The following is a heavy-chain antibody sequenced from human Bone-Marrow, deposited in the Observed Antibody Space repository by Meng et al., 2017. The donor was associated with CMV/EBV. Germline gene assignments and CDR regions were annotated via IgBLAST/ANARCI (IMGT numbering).Heavy chain of an antibody. V-gene: IGHV1-69*10. D-gene: IGHD2-15*01. CDR3: AGVDELIHSWAWSFDL. Sequence: SVKVSCKASGGTFSSYAISWVRQAPGQGLEWMGGIISILGIANYAQKFQGRVTITADKSTSTAYMELSSLRSEDTAVYYCAGVDELIHSWAWSFDLWGRGTLVTVSS. CDR2: IISILGIA. J-gene: IGHJ2*01. CDR1: GGTFSSYA.